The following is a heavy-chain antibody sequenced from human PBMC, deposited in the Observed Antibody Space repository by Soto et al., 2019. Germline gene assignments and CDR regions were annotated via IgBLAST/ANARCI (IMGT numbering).Heavy chain of an antibody. D-gene: IGHD3-3*01. V-gene: IGHV1-69*06. CDR1: GGTFNSYA. J-gene: IGHJ6*02. CDR3: ARVRVRFLRQTDNDYAMDV. Sequence: QVQLVQSGAEVKAPGSSLKVSCKFSGGTFNSYAITWVRQVPGQGLEWMGGIIPILGTTNSAQKFLGRVTLTADTSTNTAYMDLSRLGSEATAVYYCARVRVRFLRQTDNDYAMDVWGQGTTVTVSS. CDR2: IIPILGTT.